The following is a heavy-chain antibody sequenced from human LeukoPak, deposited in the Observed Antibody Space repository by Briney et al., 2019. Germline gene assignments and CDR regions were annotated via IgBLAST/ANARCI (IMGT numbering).Heavy chain of an antibody. Sequence: SETLSLTCTVSGGSTSSSSYYWSWIRQPPGKGLEWIGEINHSGSTNYNPSLKSRVTISVDTSKNQFSLKLSSVTAADTAVYYCAGDPGQYGSGARGAFDVWGQGTMVTVSS. V-gene: IGHV4-39*07. J-gene: IGHJ3*01. CDR1: GGSTSSSSYY. D-gene: IGHD3-10*01. CDR2: INHSGST. CDR3: AGDPGQYGSGARGAFDV.